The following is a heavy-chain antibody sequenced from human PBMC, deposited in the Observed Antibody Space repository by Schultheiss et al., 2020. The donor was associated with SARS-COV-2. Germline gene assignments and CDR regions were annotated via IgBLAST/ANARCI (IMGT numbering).Heavy chain of an antibody. V-gene: IGHV1-2*02. J-gene: IGHJ4*02. CDR1: GYTFSNYG. Sequence: ASVKVSCKASGYTFSNYGISWVRQAPGQGLEWMGWINPNSGGTNYAQKFQGRVTMTRDTSINTAYMELSRLRSDDTAVYYCARDPANGYYGSGSYAFDYWGQGTPVTVSS. CDR2: INPNSGGT. D-gene: IGHD3-10*01. CDR3: ARDPANGYYGSGSYAFDY.